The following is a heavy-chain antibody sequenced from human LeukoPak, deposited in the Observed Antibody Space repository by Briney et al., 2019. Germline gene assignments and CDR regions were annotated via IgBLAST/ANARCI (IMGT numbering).Heavy chain of an antibody. Sequence: PSETLSLTCAVYGGSFSGYYWSWIRQPPGKGPEWIGEINHSGSTNYNPSLKSRVTISVDTSKNQFSLKLSSVTAADTAVYYCARNYYDSSGRNDAFDIWGQGTMVTVSS. J-gene: IGHJ3*02. CDR3: ARNYYDSSGRNDAFDI. CDR2: INHSGST. V-gene: IGHV4-34*01. D-gene: IGHD3-22*01. CDR1: GGSFSGYY.